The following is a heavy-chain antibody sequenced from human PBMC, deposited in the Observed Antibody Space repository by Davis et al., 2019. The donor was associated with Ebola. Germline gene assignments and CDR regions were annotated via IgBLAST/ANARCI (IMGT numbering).Heavy chain of an antibody. D-gene: IGHD6-6*01. CDR3: MKGWLVHDF. Sequence: GESLKISCSASGFTFSNYGMHWVRQAPGKGLEYVSAIIDNGERTDYADSVKGRFTISRDNSKNTLYLHMTSLRPEDTAMYYCMKGWLVHDFWGQGTLVTVSS. CDR2: IIDNGERT. V-gene: IGHV3-64D*08. J-gene: IGHJ4*02. CDR1: GFTFSNYG.